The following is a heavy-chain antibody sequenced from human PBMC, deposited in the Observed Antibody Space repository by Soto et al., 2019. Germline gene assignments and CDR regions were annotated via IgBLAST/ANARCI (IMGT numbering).Heavy chain of an antibody. Sequence: SQTLSLTCVISVDSVSSNSAAWNWIRQSPSRGLEWLGRTYYRSKWYNDYAVSVKSRITINPDTSKNQFSLQLNSVTPEDTAVYYCARDHGKCSSTSCYGWYAFDIWGQGTMVTVSS. CDR1: VDSVSSNSAA. J-gene: IGHJ3*02. V-gene: IGHV6-1*01. D-gene: IGHD2-2*01. CDR2: TYYRSKWYN. CDR3: ARDHGKCSSTSCYGWYAFDI.